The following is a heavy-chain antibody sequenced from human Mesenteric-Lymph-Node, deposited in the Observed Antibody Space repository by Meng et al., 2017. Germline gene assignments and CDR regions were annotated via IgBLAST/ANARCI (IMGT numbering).Heavy chain of an antibody. D-gene: IGHD5-18*01. V-gene: IGHV3-21*01. CDR3: ARDTPGLLFDY. J-gene: IGHJ4*02. Sequence: EVQLVESGGGLVKPGGSLRRSWAASGFTFSRYTMNWVRRAPGKGLEWVSSISSSSNYIYSADSVKGRFTISRDNAKNSLYLQMNSLRAEDTAVYYCARDTPGLLFDYWGQGTLVTVSS. CDR2: ISSSSNYI. CDR1: GFTFSRYT.